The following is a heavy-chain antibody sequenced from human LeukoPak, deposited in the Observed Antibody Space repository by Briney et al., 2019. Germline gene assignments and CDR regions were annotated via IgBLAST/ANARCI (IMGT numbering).Heavy chain of an antibody. Sequence: GGSLRLSCAASGFTFSSYAMSWVRQAPGKGLEWVSAVSGSGGSTYYADSVKGRFTISRDNSKNTLYLQMNSLRAEDTALYYCAKSGSGSYYKGGYDNWGQGTLVTVSS. CDR2: VSGSGGST. D-gene: IGHD3-10*01. CDR1: GFTFSSYA. V-gene: IGHV3-23*01. CDR3: AKSGSGSYYKGGYDN. J-gene: IGHJ4*02.